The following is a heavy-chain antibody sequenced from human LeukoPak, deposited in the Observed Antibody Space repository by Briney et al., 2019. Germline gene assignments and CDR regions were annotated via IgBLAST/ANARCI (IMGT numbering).Heavy chain of an antibody. CDR1: GYTFTSYY. CDR2: VNPTSGGT. D-gene: IGHD3-22*01. Sequence: ASVNVSCKTSGYTFTSYYMHWVRQAPGQGPEWMGWVNPTSGGTNYAQKFQGRVTMTRDTSISTAYMELSRLRSDDTAVYYCARVYYYYDSSGILTLYFDYWGQGTLVTVSS. V-gene: IGHV1-2*02. J-gene: IGHJ4*02. CDR3: ARVYYYYDSSGILTLYFDY.